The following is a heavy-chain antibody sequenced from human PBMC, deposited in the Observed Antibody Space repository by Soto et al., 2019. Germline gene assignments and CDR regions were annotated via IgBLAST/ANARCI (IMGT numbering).Heavy chain of an antibody. CDR1: GGSISSSSYY. CDR3: AIQTGDYGDYFDY. D-gene: IGHD4-17*01. V-gene: IGHV4-39*01. Sequence: TSETLSLTCTVSGGSISSSSYYWGWIRQPPGKGLEWIGSIYYSGSTYYNPSLKSRVTISVDTSKNQFSLKLSSVTAADTAVYYCAIQTGDYGDYFDYWGQGTLVTVSS. CDR2: IYYSGST. J-gene: IGHJ4*02.